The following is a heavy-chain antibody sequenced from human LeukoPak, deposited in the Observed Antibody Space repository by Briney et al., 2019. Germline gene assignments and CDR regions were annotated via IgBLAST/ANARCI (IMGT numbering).Heavy chain of an antibody. CDR2: IYYSGST. CDR3: ARQGSGGRFSGGSGSYYKGLSPRYYYYGMDV. D-gene: IGHD3-10*01. J-gene: IGHJ6*02. CDR1: GGSISSYY. Sequence: SETLSLTCTVSGGSISSYYWSWIRQPLGKGLEWIGYIYYSGSTNYNPSLKSRVTISVDTSKNQFSLKLSSVTAADTAVYYCARQGSGGRFSGGSGSYYKGLSPRYYYYGMDVWGQGTTVTVSS. V-gene: IGHV4-59*08.